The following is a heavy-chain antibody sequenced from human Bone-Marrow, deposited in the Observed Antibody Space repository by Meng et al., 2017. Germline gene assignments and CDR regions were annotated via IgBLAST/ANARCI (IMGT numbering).Heavy chain of an antibody. D-gene: IGHD5-18*01. CDR1: GFTFSSYE. CDR2: ISSSGSTI. CDR3: ARDRSGYSYGSEFAY. V-gene: IGHV3-48*03. J-gene: IGHJ4*02. Sequence: GGSLRLSCAASGFTFSSYEMNWVRQAPGKGLEWVSYISSSGSTIYYADSVKGRFTISRDSAKNSLYLQMNSLRDEDTAFYYCARDRSGYSYGSEFAYWGQGTLVTVSS.